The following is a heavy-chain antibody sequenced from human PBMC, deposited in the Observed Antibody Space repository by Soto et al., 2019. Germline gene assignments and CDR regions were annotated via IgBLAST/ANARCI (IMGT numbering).Heavy chain of an antibody. Sequence: QLLQSGGGLVQPGGSLTLSCAASGFTFGTTDMSWVRQAPGEGLEWVSTIGDSGGRTYYADSVKGWFTISRDNSRNTVYRQMNSLRGANTPLYYGVKNSGWFNTWGQGALVTASS. CDR2: IGDSGGRT. D-gene: IGHD3-10*01. CDR1: GFTFGTTD. J-gene: IGHJ5*02. V-gene: IGHV3-23*01. CDR3: VKNSGWFNT.